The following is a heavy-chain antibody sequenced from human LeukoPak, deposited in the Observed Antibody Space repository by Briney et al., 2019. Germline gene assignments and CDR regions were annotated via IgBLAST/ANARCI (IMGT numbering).Heavy chain of an antibody. D-gene: IGHD3-9*01. CDR2: IYTSGST. CDR3: ARESVFDCYFDY. J-gene: IGHJ4*02. Sequence: SETLSLTCTVSGGSIRSGSYYWSWIRQPAGKGLEWIGRIYTSGSTNYNPSLKSRVTISVDTSKNQFSLKLSSVTAADTAVYYCARESVFDCYFDYWGQGTLVTVSS. CDR1: GGSIRSGSYY. V-gene: IGHV4-61*02.